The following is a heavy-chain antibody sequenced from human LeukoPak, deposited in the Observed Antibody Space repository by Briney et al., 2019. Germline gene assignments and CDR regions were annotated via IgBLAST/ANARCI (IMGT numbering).Heavy chain of an antibody. V-gene: IGHV3-30*02. Sequence: GGSLRLSCAASGFSFRSFGMHWVRQAPGKGLEWVAFIRSGGNDEYYADSVKGRLTISRDSSKNSLYLQTNSLRAKDTAVYYCAELGITMIGGVWGKGTTVTISS. CDR3: AELGITMIGGV. CDR1: GFSFRSFG. J-gene: IGHJ6*04. CDR2: IRSGGNDE. D-gene: IGHD3-10*02.